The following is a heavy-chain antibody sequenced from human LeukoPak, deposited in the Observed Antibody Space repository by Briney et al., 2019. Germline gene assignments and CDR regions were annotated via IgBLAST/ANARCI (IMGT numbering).Heavy chain of an antibody. D-gene: IGHD3-9*01. CDR3: ARDPPSATDYYKYFDY. CDR1: GFTFSSYG. Sequence: GNSLRLSCAASGFTFSSYGMHWVRQAPGKGLEWVAHIWYDGSNKFYADSVKGRFTISRDNSKDTLYLQMNSLRADDTAVYYCARDPPSATDYYKYFDYWGQGTLVTVSS. CDR2: IWYDGSNK. J-gene: IGHJ4*02. V-gene: IGHV3-33*01.